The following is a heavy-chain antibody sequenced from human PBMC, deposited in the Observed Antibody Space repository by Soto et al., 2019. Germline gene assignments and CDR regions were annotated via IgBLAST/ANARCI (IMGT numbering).Heavy chain of an antibody. V-gene: IGHV3-30-3*01. CDR1: GFNFGTYA. CDR3: ARVTPGNNLYYFSGLDV. CDR2: IAYDGINT. J-gene: IGHJ6*02. D-gene: IGHD1-1*01. Sequence: GGSLRLSCVASGFNFGTYAIHWVRQAPGKGLQWVALIAYDGINTYYADSVKGRFTISRDNSKNTLHLQMNSLRPEDTGVYFCARVTPGNNLYYFSGLDVWGQGTSVTV.